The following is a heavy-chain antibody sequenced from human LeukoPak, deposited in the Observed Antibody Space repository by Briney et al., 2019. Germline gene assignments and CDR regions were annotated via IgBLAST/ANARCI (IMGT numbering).Heavy chain of an antibody. V-gene: IGHV4-34*01. CDR2: INHSGST. D-gene: IGHD1-26*01. Sequence: PSGTLSLTCAVYGXSFGAYYWSWIRQPPGKGLEWIGEINHSGSTNYNPSLKSRVTLSVDTSKNQFSLNLTSVTAADTAVYYCARGLGGRDDYWGQGTLVTVSS. J-gene: IGHJ4*02. CDR3: ARGLGGRDDY. CDR1: GXSFGAYY.